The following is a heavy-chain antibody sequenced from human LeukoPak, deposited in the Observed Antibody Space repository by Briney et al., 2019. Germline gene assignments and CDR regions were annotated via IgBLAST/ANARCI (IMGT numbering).Heavy chain of an antibody. CDR3: ARVCSSSSYYYGMDV. Sequence: GGSLRLSCAASGFTFSSYGMHWVRQAPGKGLEWVSSVSSSSSYIYYADSVKGRFTISRDNAKNSLYLQMNSLRAEDTAVYYCARVCSSSSYYYGMDVWGQGTTVTVSS. CDR1: GFTFSSYG. J-gene: IGHJ6*02. V-gene: IGHV3-21*01. CDR2: VSSSSSYI. D-gene: IGHD6-6*01.